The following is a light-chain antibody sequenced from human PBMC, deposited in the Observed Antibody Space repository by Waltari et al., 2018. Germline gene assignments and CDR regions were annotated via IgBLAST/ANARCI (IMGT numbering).Light chain of an antibody. CDR3: HSRDASGVAGS. Sequence: SSELTQDPAVSVAMGQTVRITCQGDSPRSYDASWYQQRPGQAPILVIYDKNNRPSGVPDRFSGSSSHNTGSLTITGAQAEDEASYYCHSRDASGVAGSFGGGTKLTVL. V-gene: IGLV3-19*01. CDR1: SPRSYD. J-gene: IGLJ2*01. CDR2: DKN.